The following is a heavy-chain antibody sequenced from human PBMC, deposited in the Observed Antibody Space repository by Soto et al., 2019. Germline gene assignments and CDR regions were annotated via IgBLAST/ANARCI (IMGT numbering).Heavy chain of an antibody. V-gene: IGHV3-11*01. J-gene: IGHJ4*02. Sequence: GGSLRLSCAASGFTVSSNYMSWVRQAPGKGLEWVSYISTGGNTIYYSDSVKGRFTVSRDNAKNSLYLQMNSLRAEDTAIYYCATSWQWLSPWGQGTLVTVSS. CDR3: ATSWQWLSP. CDR2: ISTGGNTI. D-gene: IGHD6-19*01. CDR1: GFTVSSNY.